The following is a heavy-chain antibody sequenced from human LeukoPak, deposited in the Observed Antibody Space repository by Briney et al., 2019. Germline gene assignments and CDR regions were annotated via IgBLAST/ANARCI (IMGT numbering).Heavy chain of an antibody. V-gene: IGHV3-30*04. J-gene: IGHJ3*02. Sequence: GGSLRLSCAASGFTFSSYAMHWVRQAPGKGLEWVAVISYDGSNKYYADSVKGRFTISRDNSKNTLYLQMNSLRAEDTAVYYCARDPYRFAFDIWGQGTVVLVSS. CDR3: ARDPYRFAFDI. CDR1: GFTFSSYA. CDR2: ISYDGSNK. D-gene: IGHD1-26*01.